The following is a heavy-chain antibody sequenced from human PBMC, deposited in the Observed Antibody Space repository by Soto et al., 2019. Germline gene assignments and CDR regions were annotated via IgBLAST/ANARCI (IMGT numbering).Heavy chain of an antibody. CDR3: ARGVQVRATYYDFWSGSKDYYFDY. CDR1: GGSISSYY. Sequence: PSETLSLTCTVSGGSISSYYWSWIRQPPGKGLEWIGYIYYSGSTNYNPSLKSRVTISVDTSKNQFSLKLSSVTAAGTAVYYCARGVQVRATYYDFWSGSKDYYFDYWGQGTLVTVSS. CDR2: IYYSGST. V-gene: IGHV4-59*01. D-gene: IGHD3-3*01. J-gene: IGHJ4*02.